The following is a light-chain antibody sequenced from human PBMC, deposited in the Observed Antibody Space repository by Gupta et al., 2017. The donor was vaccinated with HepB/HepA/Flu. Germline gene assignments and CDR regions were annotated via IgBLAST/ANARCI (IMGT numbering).Light chain of an antibody. Sequence: DIQMTQSPSSLSASIGDRVTITCRASQSVANYLNWYQQKPGKAPNLLIYAASSLQSGVPPRFSGSGSGTDFTLTISRLQPEDVATYYCQQSDRTPRTFGQGTKVEI. V-gene: IGKV1-39*01. CDR1: QSVANY. J-gene: IGKJ1*01. CDR3: QQSDRTPRT. CDR2: AAS.